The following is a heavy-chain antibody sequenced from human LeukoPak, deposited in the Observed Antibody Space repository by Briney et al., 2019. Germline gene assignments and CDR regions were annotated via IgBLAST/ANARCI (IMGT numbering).Heavy chain of an antibody. D-gene: IGHD3-22*01. CDR2: INHSGST. J-gene: IGHJ4*02. CDR3: ARTYYYDSSGYYENLLFDY. Sequence: SETLSLTCAVYGGSFSGYYWSWIRQPPGKGLEWIGEINHSGSTNYNPSLKSRVTISVDTSKNQFSLKLSSVTAADTAVYYCARTYYYDSSGYYENLLFDYWGQGTLVTVSS. CDR1: GGSFSGYY. V-gene: IGHV4-34*01.